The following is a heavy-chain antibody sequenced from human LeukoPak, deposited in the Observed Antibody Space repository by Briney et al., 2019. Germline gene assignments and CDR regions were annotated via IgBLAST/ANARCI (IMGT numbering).Heavy chain of an antibody. D-gene: IGHD4-23*01. CDR2: FYYSGNT. CDR1: GGSISSGTYY. Sequence: SETLSLTCTVSGGSISSGTYYGGWIRQPPGKGLEWIGSFYYSGNTYYNPSLKSRVTISVDTSKNQFSLKLSSVTAADTAVYYCARATTTVVTELVVSYYYYYMDVWGKGTTVTVSS. J-gene: IGHJ6*03. CDR3: ARATTTVVTELVVSYYYYYMDV. V-gene: IGHV4-39*07.